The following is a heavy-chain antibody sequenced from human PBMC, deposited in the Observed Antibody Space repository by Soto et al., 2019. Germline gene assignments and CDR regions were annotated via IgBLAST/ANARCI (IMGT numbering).Heavy chain of an antibody. Sequence: SETLSLTCTVSGGSISSYYWSWIRQPPGKGLEWIGYIYYGGSTNYNPSRKSRVPISVDTPRNKFSLKLNSVTAADTAVYYCARHDKYYDSSGYYSFDYWGQGTLVTVSS. CDR3: ARHDKYYDSSGYYSFDY. CDR2: IYYGGST. V-gene: IGHV4-59*08. J-gene: IGHJ4*02. D-gene: IGHD3-22*01. CDR1: GGSISSYY.